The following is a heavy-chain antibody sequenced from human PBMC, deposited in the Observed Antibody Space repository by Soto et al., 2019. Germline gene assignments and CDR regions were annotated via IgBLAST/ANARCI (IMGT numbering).Heavy chain of an antibody. CDR2: IYYSGNT. Sequence: QLQESGPGLVKPSQTLSLTCTVSGDSITSGDYYWSWIRQPPGKGLEWIGYIYYSGNTNYNPSLKSRVIMSVDTSKNQFSLKLTSVTAADTAVYYCASFVGLLWGGVSPAESWGSYYFDNWGQGTLVTVSS. CDR1: GDSITSGDYY. J-gene: IGHJ4*02. V-gene: IGHV4-30-4*01. D-gene: IGHD2-8*01. CDR3: ASFVGLLWGGVSPAESWGSYYFDN.